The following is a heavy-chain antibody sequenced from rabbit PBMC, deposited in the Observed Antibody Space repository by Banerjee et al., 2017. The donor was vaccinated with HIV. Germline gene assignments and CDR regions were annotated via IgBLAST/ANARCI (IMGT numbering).Heavy chain of an antibody. D-gene: IGHD6-1*01. CDR2: IDTNDGDT. J-gene: IGHJ4*01. CDR1: GFSFSSNW. V-gene: IGHV1S45*01. CDR3: VREAGYGGYGDGHL. Sequence: QEQLVESGGGLVQPGASLTLTCTVSGFSFSSNWICWVRQAPGKGLEWIACIDTNDGDTDYANWPKGRFTISKTSSTTVTLQLNSLTVADTATYFCVREAGYGGYGDGHLWGPGTLVTVS.